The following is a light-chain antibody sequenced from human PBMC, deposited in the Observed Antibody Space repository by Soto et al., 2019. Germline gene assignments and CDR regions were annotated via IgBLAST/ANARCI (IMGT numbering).Light chain of an antibody. CDR1: QSISSW. Sequence: DIQMTQSPSTLSASVGDRVTITCRASQSISSWLAWYQQKPGKAPKVLIYDASSLERGVPSRFSGSGSGTEFTLTNSSLQPDDFATYYGQHYNSYSETFGQGTKVEIK. J-gene: IGKJ1*01. CDR3: QHYNSYSET. CDR2: DAS. V-gene: IGKV1-5*01.